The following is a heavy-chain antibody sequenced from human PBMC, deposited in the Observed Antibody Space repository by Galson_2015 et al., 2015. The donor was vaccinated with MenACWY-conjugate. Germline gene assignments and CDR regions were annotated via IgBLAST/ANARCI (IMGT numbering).Heavy chain of an antibody. D-gene: IGHD1-26*01. V-gene: IGHV1-18*04. Sequence: SVKVSCKASGYTFSSYGITWVRQTPGQGLEWMGWISGDNGNTNYAQKFQGRVTMTTDTSTSTAHMELRSLRSDDTAMYYCARHPPGGRGMDVWGRGTTVTVSS. CDR3: ARHPPGGRGMDV. CDR1: GYTFSSYG. J-gene: IGHJ6*02. CDR2: ISGDNGNT.